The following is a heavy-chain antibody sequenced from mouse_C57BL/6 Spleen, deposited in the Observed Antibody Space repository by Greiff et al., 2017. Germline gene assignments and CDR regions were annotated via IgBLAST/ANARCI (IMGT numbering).Heavy chain of an antibody. Sequence: QVQLQQPGAELVRPGSSVKLSCKASGYTFTSYWMHWVKQRPIQGLEWNGNIDPSDSETHYNQKFKDKATLTVDKSSRTAYMQLSSLTSEDSAVYYCTREGTTVVERGYFDVWCTGTTVTVSS. CDR2: IDPSDSET. D-gene: IGHD1-1*01. CDR1: GYTFTSYW. CDR3: TREGTTVVERGYFDV. V-gene: IGHV1-52*01. J-gene: IGHJ1*03.